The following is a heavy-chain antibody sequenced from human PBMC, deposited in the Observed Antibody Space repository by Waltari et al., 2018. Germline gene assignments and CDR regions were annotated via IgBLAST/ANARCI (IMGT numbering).Heavy chain of an antibody. CDR3: ARAVLILRFLGMDV. CDR2: FIPIFGPA. CDR1: GGTFSSYA. V-gene: IGHV1-69*01. Sequence: QVQLVQSGAEVKKPGSSVKVSCKASGGTFSSYAISWVRQAPGQGLEWLGGFIPIFGPANDAQKFQGRVTITADESTSTAYMELSSLRSEDTAVYYCARAVLILRFLGMDVWGQGTTVTVSS. J-gene: IGHJ6*02. D-gene: IGHD3-3*01.